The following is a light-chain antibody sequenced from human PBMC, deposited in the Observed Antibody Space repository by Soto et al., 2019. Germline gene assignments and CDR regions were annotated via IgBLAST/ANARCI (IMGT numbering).Light chain of an antibody. J-gene: IGKJ3*01. CDR2: DTS. CDR1: QSGFSSY. CDR3: QQYGSSPFT. V-gene: IGKV3-20*01. Sequence: EIVLTQSPGTLSLSPGERATLSCRASQSGFSSYLAWYQQKPGQAPRLLIYDTSSRATGIPDRFSGSGSGTEFTLTISRLEPEDFAVYYCQQYGSSPFTFGPGTKVDIK.